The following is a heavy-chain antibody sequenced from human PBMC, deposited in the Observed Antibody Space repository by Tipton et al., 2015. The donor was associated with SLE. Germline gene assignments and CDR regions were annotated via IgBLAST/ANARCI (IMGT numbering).Heavy chain of an antibody. Sequence: SLRLSCTVSGGSISSGGYYWTWIRQLPGKGLEWISSISWNSGSIVYADSVKGRFTISRDNAKNSLYLQMNSLRAEDTALYYCAKEVYGGNLYYYFDLWVRGTLVTVSS. D-gene: IGHD4-23*01. CDR3: AKEVYGGNLYYYFDL. CDR2: ISWNSGSI. CDR1: GGSISSGGYY. V-gene: IGHV3-9*01. J-gene: IGHJ2*01.